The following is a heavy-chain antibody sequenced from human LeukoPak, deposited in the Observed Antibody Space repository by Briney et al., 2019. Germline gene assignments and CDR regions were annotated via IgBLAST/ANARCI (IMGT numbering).Heavy chain of an antibody. CDR1: GFTFSSYA. Sequence: GGSLRLSCAASGFTFSSYAMNWVRQAPGKGLEWVSSISSSSSYIYYADSVKGRFTISRDNAKNSLYLQMNSLRAEDTAVYYCARGEVLGWFLPYYYYYMDVWGKGTTVTVSS. CDR3: ARGEVLGWFLPYYYYYMDV. D-gene: IGHD3-3*01. J-gene: IGHJ6*03. V-gene: IGHV3-21*01. CDR2: ISSSSSYI.